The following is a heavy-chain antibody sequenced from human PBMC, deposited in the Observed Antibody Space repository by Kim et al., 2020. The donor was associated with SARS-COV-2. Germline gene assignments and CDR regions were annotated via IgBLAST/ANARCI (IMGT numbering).Heavy chain of an antibody. CDR1: GFTFSSYS. J-gene: IGHJ6*03. Sequence: GGSLRLSCAASGFTFSSYSMNWVRQAPGKGLEWVSSISSSSSYIYYADSVKGRFTISRDNAKNSLYLQMNSLRAEDTAVYYCARERGGAWNYRYYYYYMDVWGKGTTVTVSS. V-gene: IGHV3-21*01. CDR3: ARERGGAWNYRYYYYYMDV. CDR2: ISSSSSYI. D-gene: IGHD1-7*01.